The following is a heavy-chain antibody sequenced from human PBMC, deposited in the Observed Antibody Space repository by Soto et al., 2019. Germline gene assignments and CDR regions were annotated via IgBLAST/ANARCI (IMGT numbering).Heavy chain of an antibody. V-gene: IGHV3-15*01. Sequence: PVGSVRLSCAASGFSFSNAWMSWVRQAPEKGLEWVGRIKSKADGGTTDYAAPVKGRFTISRDDSKNTLYLQMNTLKTEDTAVYYCTTYLSGSDYFDCWGQRTLVTVSS. CDR2: IKSKADGGTT. CDR1: GFSFSNAW. CDR3: TTYLSGSDYFDC. J-gene: IGHJ4*02. D-gene: IGHD1-26*01.